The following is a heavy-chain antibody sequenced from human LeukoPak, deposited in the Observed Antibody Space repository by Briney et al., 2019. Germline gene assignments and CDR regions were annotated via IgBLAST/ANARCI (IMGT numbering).Heavy chain of an antibody. CDR2: IWYDGSNK. Sequence: GRSLRLSCAASGFTFSSYGMHWVRQAPGKGLEWVAVIWYDGSNKYYADSVKGRFTISRDNSKNTLYLQMNSLRAEDTAVYHCARAEVPAAIKSGAFDIWGQGTMVTVSS. CDR3: ARAEVPAAIKSGAFDI. V-gene: IGHV3-33*01. J-gene: IGHJ3*02. D-gene: IGHD2-2*01. CDR1: GFTFSSYG.